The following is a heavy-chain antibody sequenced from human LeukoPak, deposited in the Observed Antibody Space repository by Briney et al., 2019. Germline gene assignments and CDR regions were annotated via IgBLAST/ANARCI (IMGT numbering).Heavy chain of an antibody. CDR3: ARDGIVGSPLFKFDY. CDR2: ISFDGGNK. Sequence: PGGSLRLSCAASGFTFNNYAIHWVRQAPGKGLEWVPIISFDGGNKYYADSVKGRFTISRDNSKNTLYLQMNSLRAEDTAVYYCARDGIVGSPLFKFDYWGQGTLVTVSS. D-gene: IGHD1-26*01. J-gene: IGHJ4*02. V-gene: IGHV3-30-3*01. CDR1: GFTFNNYA.